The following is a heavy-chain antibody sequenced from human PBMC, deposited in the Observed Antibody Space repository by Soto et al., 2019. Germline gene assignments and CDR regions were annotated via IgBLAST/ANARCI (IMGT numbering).Heavy chain of an antibody. CDR2: VNYRGGT. D-gene: IGHD3-3*01. CDR3: ARERRAPLSGFDI. V-gene: IGHV4-61*01. Sequence: PSETLSLTCAVYGGPVNSTSYYWSWIRQPPGKGLEWIGYVNYRGGTNLNPPLESRVTISVDTSKNQFSLNLSSVTAADSAIYYCARERRAPLSGFDIWGQGKMVTVSS. J-gene: IGHJ3*02. CDR1: GGPVNSTSYY.